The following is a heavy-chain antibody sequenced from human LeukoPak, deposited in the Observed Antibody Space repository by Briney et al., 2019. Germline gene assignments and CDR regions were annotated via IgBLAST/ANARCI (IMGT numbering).Heavy chain of an antibody. V-gene: IGHV3-23*01. CDR3: AKALKQLASIDY. D-gene: IGHD6-6*01. J-gene: IGHJ4*02. CDR1: GFTFSSYA. CDR2: ISGSGGST. Sequence: PGGSLRLSCAASGFTFSSYAMSWVRQAPGKGLEWVSGISGSGGSTYYADSVKGRFTISRDNSKNTLNLQMNSLRAEDTAVYYCAKALKQLASIDYWGQGTLVTVSS.